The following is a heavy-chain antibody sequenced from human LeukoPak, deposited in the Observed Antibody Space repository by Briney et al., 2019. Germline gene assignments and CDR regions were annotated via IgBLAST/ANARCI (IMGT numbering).Heavy chain of an antibody. D-gene: IGHD6-6*01. CDR2: ISVSGDNT. CDR1: GFSVSTYA. Sequence: GGSMRLSCTASGFSVSTYAMNWVRQAPGKGLEWVSGISVSGDNTYYADSVKGRFTISRDNSRNTLYLQMNSLRAEDTAVYYCATAGRLSYYFDYWGQGTLVTVSS. CDR3: ATAGRLSYYFDY. V-gene: IGHV3-23*01. J-gene: IGHJ4*02.